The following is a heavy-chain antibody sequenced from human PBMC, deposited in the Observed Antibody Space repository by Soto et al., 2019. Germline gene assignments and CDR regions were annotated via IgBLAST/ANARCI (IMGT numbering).Heavy chain of an antibody. Sequence: SETLALTCTVSGGSISSSSYYWGWIRQPPGKGLEWIGSIYYSGSTYYNPSLKSRVTISVDTSKNQFSLKLSSVTAADTAVYYCARHVLAVAALYYFDYWGQGTLVTVSS. V-gene: IGHV4-39*01. CDR2: IYYSGST. CDR3: ARHVLAVAALYYFDY. CDR1: GGSISSSSYY. J-gene: IGHJ4*02. D-gene: IGHD6-19*01.